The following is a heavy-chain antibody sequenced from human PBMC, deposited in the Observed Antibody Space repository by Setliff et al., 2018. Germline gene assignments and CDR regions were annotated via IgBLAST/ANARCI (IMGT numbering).Heavy chain of an antibody. Sequence: GGSLRLSCVASGFGFRSFGMYWVRQAPGKGLEWVAAISFDVSDPYYADSVKGRFTISRDNSNSKVFLQMNSLRAEDTAIYYCASPPIRQYNYYMDDWGKGTTVTVSS. D-gene: IGHD1-20*01. V-gene: IGHV3-30*03. J-gene: IGHJ6*04. CDR1: GFGFRSFG. CDR3: ASPPIRQYNYYMDD. CDR2: ISFDVSDP.